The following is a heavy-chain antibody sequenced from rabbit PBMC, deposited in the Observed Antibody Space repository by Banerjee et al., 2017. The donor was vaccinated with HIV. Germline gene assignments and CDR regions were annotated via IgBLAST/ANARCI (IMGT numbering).Heavy chain of an antibody. J-gene: IGHJ3*01. D-gene: IGHD6-1*01. Sequence: QSLEESGGGLVKPGASLTLTCTASGFSFSSAYYMCWVRQAPGKGLEWIGCIYTGDGYTYHASWAKGRFTISKASSTTVTLQVTSLTAADTATYFCARDNSDVYNLWGQGTLVTVS. CDR3: ARDNSDVYNL. V-gene: IGHV1S40*01. CDR2: IYTGDGYT. CDR1: GFSFSSAYY.